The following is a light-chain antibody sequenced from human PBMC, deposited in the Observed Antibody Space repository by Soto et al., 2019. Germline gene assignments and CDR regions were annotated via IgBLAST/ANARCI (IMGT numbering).Light chain of an antibody. J-gene: IGLJ1*01. CDR2: EGN. CDR1: GSAAGSYRL. Sequence: QSVLTQPASVSGSPGQSITISCTGSGSAAGSYRLVSWYQCHPGKVPKLIIYEGNKLPSGVSNRFSGSEPGNTASLTLSGLQAEAEADYYCCSTAPSRTVVFVTGTKLTVL. V-gene: IGLV2-23*01. CDR3: CSTAPSRTVV.